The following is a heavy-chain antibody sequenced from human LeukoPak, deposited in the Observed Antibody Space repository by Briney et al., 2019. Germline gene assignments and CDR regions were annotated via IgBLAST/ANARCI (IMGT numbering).Heavy chain of an antibody. Sequence: GGSLRLSCAASGFTLSSYGIHWVRLAPGKGLEWVAVISDDGTRKYYADSVQGRFTISRDNSRNTVYLQMNSLRAEDTAVYYCAREPYIAARAEVDYWGQGALVTVSS. CDR3: AREPYIAARAEVDY. CDR2: ISDDGTRK. D-gene: IGHD6-6*01. CDR1: GFTLSSYG. J-gene: IGHJ4*02. V-gene: IGHV3-30*03.